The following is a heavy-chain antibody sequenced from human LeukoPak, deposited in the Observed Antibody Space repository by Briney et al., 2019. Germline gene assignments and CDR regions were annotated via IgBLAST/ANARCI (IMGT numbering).Heavy chain of an antibody. CDR3: AREGQTKSTPFDY. CDR2: IYYSGSA. CDR1: GGSLTSGDYH. J-gene: IGHJ4*02. Sequence: SETLSLTCTVSGGSLTSGDYHWSWIRQPPGKGLEWIGYIYYSGSAYYNSSLKSRVVMSVDTSKKQFSLRLTSVTAPDTAVYYWAREGQTKSTPFDYGGQGTLVTVSS. V-gene: IGHV4-30-4*08. D-gene: IGHD1-7*01.